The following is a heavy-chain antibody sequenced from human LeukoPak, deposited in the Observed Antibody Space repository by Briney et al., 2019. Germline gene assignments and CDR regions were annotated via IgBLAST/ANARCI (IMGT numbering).Heavy chain of an antibody. Sequence: GGSPRLSCAASGFTFSSYEMNWVRQAPGKGLEWVSYISSSGSTIYYADSVKGRFTISRDNAKNSLYLQMNSLRAEDTAVYYCARVDIGYRYYYYYMDVWGKGTTVTISS. CDR3: ARVDIGYRYYYYYMDV. V-gene: IGHV3-48*03. CDR1: GFTFSSYE. D-gene: IGHD5-12*01. J-gene: IGHJ6*03. CDR2: ISSSGSTI.